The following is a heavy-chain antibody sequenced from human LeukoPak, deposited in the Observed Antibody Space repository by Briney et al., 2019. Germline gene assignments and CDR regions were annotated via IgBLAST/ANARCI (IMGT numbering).Heavy chain of an antibody. J-gene: IGHJ4*02. D-gene: IGHD2-2*01. Sequence: SVKVSCKASGGTFSSYTISWVRQAPGQGLEWMGRIIPILGIANYAQKFQGRVTITADKSTSTAYMELSRLRSDDTAVYYCARDFEVVPAATDDYWGQGTLVTVSS. V-gene: IGHV1-69*04. CDR1: GGTFSSYT. CDR2: IIPILGIA. CDR3: ARDFEVVPAATDDY.